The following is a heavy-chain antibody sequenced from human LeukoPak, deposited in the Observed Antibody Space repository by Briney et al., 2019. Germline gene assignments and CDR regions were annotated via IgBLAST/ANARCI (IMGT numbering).Heavy chain of an antibody. CDR2: IIAYNGNT. J-gene: IGHJ4*02. CDR1: GYTFTSYG. V-gene: IGHV1-18*01. CDR3: ARDLKMGYSSGRYSWGTGSSNDY. Sequence: ASVKVSCKASGYTFTSYGISWVRQAPGQGLEWMGWIIAYNGNTNYAQKLQGRVTMTTDTSTSTAYMELRSLRSDVTAVYYCARDLKMGYSSGRYSWGTGSSNDYWGQGTLVTVSS. D-gene: IGHD6-19*01.